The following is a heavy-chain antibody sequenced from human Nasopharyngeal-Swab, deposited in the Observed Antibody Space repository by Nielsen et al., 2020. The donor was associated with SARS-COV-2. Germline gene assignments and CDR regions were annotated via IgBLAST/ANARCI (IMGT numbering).Heavy chain of an antibody. V-gene: IGHV3-15*01. CDR3: AGRDCSGTRCYAYTPSNSGVYHYYYMDV. J-gene: IGHJ6*03. Sequence: GWSLRLSCAASGFTFTTVWMSWVRQVPGKGLEWVGRIKSKTDGSTRDYAVPVKGRFTIFRDDSKQTVSLQMDSLKPEDTGVYYCAGRDCSGTRCYAYTPSNSGVYHYYYMDVWGKGTTVTVSS. CDR2: IKSKTDGSTR. D-gene: IGHD2-2*01. CDR1: GFTFTTVW.